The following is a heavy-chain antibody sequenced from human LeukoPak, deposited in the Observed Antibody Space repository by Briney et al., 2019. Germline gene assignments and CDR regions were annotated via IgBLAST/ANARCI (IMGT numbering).Heavy chain of an antibody. Sequence: SLKVSCKASGGTFSSYAISWVRQAPGQGLEWMGGIIPIFGTANYAQKFQGRVTITADKSTSTAYMELSSLRSEDTAVYYCARDFRLDVVVAAYGWFDPWGQGTLVTVSS. J-gene: IGHJ5*02. CDR2: IIPIFGTA. D-gene: IGHD2-15*01. CDR1: GGTFSSYA. V-gene: IGHV1-69*06. CDR3: ARDFRLDVVVAAYGWFDP.